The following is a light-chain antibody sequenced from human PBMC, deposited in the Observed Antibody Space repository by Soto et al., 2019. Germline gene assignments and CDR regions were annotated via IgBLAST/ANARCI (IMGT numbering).Light chain of an antibody. CDR3: TSHAGTNNFPYV. V-gene: IGLV2-8*01. J-gene: IGLJ1*01. CDR1: SSDVGAYNY. Sequence: QSVLTQPASVSGSPGQSVTISCTGTSSDVGAYNYVSWYQHRPGKAPKLMIYEVTKRPSGVPDRFSGAKSGNTASLTVSGLQAEDEADYYCTSHAGTNNFPYVFGTGTKLTVL. CDR2: EVT.